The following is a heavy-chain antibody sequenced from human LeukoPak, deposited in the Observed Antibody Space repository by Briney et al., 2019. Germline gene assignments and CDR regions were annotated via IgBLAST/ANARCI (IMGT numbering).Heavy chain of an antibody. CDR3: AKELYFGPGSYPDY. J-gene: IGHJ4*02. CDR2: ISHDGSDN. D-gene: IGHD3-10*01. V-gene: IGHV3-30*18. Sequence: GGSLRLSCAASGFTFSSYGMHWVRQAPGKGLEGVAVISHDGSDNHYADSVKGRFTISRDNSKNTVYLQMSSLRPEDTAVYFCAKELYFGPGSYPDYWGQGTLVRVSS. CDR1: GFTFSSYG.